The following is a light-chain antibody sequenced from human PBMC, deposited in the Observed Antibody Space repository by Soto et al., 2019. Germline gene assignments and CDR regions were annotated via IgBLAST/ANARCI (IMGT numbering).Light chain of an antibody. V-gene: IGKV1-27*01. CDR3: QRYSSVPV. CDR1: QGIRNF. CDR2: AAS. Sequence: DIQMTQSPTSLSASVGDRVTITCRASQGIRNFVAWYQQKPGKAPKLLIYAASTLQSGVPSRFSGSGSGTDFNLTINSQQPEDGSTYSCQRYSSVPVFGPGTKVEIK. J-gene: IGKJ3*01.